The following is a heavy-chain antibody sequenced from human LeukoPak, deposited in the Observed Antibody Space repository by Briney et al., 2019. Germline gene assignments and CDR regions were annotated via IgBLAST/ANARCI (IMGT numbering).Heavy chain of an antibody. D-gene: IGHD2-2*01. CDR3: ARVGCTSTSCLAN. V-gene: IGHV3-7*01. CDR1: GFTFSSYW. Sequence: GGSLRLSCAASGFTFSSYWMSWVRQAPGKGLEWVANIKQDGSEKYYVDSVKGRFTISRDNAKNSLYLQMSSVRAEDTAVYYCARVGCTSTSCLANWGQGTLVTVSS. J-gene: IGHJ4*02. CDR2: IKQDGSEK.